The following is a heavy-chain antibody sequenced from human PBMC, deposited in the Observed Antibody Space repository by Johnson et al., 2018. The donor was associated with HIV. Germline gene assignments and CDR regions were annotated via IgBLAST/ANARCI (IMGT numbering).Heavy chain of an antibody. Sequence: QVQLVESGGGVVQPGRSLRLSCAASGFTFSSYAMHWVRQAPGKGLELVAVISYDGSNKYYADSVKGRFTISRDNSKNTLYLQMHSLRAEDTAVYYCARLRGAFDIWGQGTMVTVSS. CDR1: GFTFSSYA. J-gene: IGHJ3*02. CDR2: ISYDGSNK. CDR3: ARLRGAFDI. V-gene: IGHV3-30*04.